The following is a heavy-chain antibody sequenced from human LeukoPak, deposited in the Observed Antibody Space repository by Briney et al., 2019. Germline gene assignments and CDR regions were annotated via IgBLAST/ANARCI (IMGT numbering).Heavy chain of an antibody. Sequence: SQTLSLNCTVSSGSISSGGYYWSWIRQHPEKVLEWIGYIYYTGSTHYNPSLKSSVTISSDTSKNKFSLKLSSVTAADTAVYYCARAWASYYYGSGTFDYWGQGTLVTVSS. CDR3: ARAWASYYYGSGTFDY. J-gene: IGHJ4*02. CDR1: SGSISSGGYY. D-gene: IGHD3-10*01. CDR2: IYYTGST. V-gene: IGHV4-31*03.